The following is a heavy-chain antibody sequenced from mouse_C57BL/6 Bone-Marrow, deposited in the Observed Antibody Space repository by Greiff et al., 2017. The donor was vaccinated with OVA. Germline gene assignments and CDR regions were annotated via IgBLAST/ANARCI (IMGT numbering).Heavy chain of an antibody. J-gene: IGHJ2*01. Sequence: EVQVVESGGGLVKPGGSLKLSCAASGFTFSDYGMHWVRQAPEKGLEWVAYISSGSSTIYYADTVKGRFTISRDNAKNTLFLQMTSLRSEDTAMYYCARSLGRTDFDYWGQGTTLIVSS. D-gene: IGHD4-1*01. CDR2: ISSGSSTI. CDR1: GFTFSDYG. V-gene: IGHV5-17*01. CDR3: ARSLGRTDFDY.